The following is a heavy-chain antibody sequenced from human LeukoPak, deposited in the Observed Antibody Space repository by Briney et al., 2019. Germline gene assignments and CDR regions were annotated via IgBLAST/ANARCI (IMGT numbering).Heavy chain of an antibody. Sequence: ASVTVSFKASGYTFTSYGFSWVRQPPGQGREWMGWINAYNGNTNYAQKLQGRVTMTTDKSTSKAYLELRSMRSDDTAVYYCARDLSQYCSGGSCYYIVYWGQGTLVTVSS. CDR2: INAYNGNT. D-gene: IGHD2-15*01. CDR1: GYTFTSYG. CDR3: ARDLSQYCSGGSCYYIVY. J-gene: IGHJ4*02. V-gene: IGHV1-18*04.